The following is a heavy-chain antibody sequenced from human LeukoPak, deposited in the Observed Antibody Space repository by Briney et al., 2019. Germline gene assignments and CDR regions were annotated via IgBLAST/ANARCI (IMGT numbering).Heavy chain of an antibody. CDR2: IYYSGST. J-gene: IGHJ5*02. V-gene: IGHV4-59*12. Sequence: PSEALSLTCTVSGGSISSYYWNWIRQPPGKGLEWIGYIYYSGSTNYNPSLKSRVTISVDTSKNQFSLKLSSVTAADTAVYYCARGEEFRGGNYWFDPWGQGTLVTVSS. CDR3: ARGEEFRGGNYWFDP. D-gene: IGHD2-15*01. CDR1: GGSISSYY.